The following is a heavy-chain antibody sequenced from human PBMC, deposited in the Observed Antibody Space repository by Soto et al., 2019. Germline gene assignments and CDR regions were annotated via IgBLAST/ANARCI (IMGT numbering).Heavy chain of an antibody. CDR2: ISVYNGNT. J-gene: IGHJ4*02. CDR3: ARAGQYYDASGYAN. V-gene: IGHV1-18*01. Sequence: QVKLVQSGTEVKKPGASIKVSCKASGYSFATSGMSWVRQAPGQGLEWMGWISVYNGNTNYEQNLQDRVTMTTDTSTKTAYLEVRNLRSDDTAVYYCARAGQYYDASGYANWGQGTLVTVSS. D-gene: IGHD3-22*01. CDR1: GYSFATSG.